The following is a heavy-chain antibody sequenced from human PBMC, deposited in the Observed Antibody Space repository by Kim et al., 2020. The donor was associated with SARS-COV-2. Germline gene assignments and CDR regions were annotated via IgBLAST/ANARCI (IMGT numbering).Heavy chain of an antibody. J-gene: IGHJ3*02. CDR3: AGATPGGGAFDI. Sequence: YSTKFQGRVTITRDTSASTAYMELSSLRSEDTAVYCCAGATPGGGAFDIWGQGTMVTVSS. D-gene: IGHD2-15*01. V-gene: IGHV1-3*01.